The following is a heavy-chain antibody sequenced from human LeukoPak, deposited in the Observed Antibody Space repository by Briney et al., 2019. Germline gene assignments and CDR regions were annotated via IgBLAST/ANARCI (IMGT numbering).Heavy chain of an antibody. Sequence: PGRSLRLSCAASGFTFSSYAMHWVRQAPGKGLEWVAVISYDGSNKYYADSVKGRFTISRDNSKNTLYLQMNSLRAEDTTVYYCARDGGALSGYGMDVWGQGTTVTVSS. D-gene: IGHD2-15*01. J-gene: IGHJ6*02. CDR3: ARDGGALSGYGMDV. V-gene: IGHV3-30-3*01. CDR1: GFTFSSYA. CDR2: ISYDGSNK.